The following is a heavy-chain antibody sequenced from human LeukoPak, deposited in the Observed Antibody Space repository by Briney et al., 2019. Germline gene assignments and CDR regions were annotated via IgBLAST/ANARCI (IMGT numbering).Heavy chain of an antibody. V-gene: IGHV3-48*03. J-gene: IGHJ4*02. Sequence: GGSLRLSCAASGFTFSSYEMNWVRQAPGKGLEWVSYISSRGTTTYYADSVKGRFTISRDDAKNSLYLQMNSLRVEDTAVFYCARSRGSYFDYWGQGTLVIVSS. CDR1: GFTFSSYE. CDR2: ISSRGTTT. D-gene: IGHD1-26*01. CDR3: ARSRGSYFDY.